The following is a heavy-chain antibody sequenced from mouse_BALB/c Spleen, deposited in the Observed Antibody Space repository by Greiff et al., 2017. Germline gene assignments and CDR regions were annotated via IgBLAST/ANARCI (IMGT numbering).Heavy chain of an antibody. Sequence: EVKLVESGPGLVKPSQSLSLTCSVTGYSITSGYYWNWIRQFPGNKLEWMGYISYDGSNNYNPSLKNRISITRDTSKNQFFLKLNSVTTEDTATYYCARGRETYYDYDAWFAYWGQGTLVTVSA. V-gene: IGHV3-6*02. J-gene: IGHJ3*01. CDR3: ARGRETYYDYDAWFAY. CDR1: GYSITSGYY. D-gene: IGHD2-4*01. CDR2: ISYDGSN.